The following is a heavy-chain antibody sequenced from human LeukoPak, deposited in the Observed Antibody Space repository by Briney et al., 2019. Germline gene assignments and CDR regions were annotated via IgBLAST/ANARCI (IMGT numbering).Heavy chain of an antibody. V-gene: IGHV4-61*02. Sequence: SETLSLTCTVSGGSISSGSYYWSWIRQPAGKGLEWIGRIYTSGSTNYNPSLKSRVTISVDTSKNQFSLKLSSVTAADTAVYYCARTGKVSDIDYWGQGTLVTVSS. CDR3: ARTGKVSDIDY. CDR1: GGSISSGSYY. D-gene: IGHD3-10*01. J-gene: IGHJ4*02. CDR2: IYTSGST.